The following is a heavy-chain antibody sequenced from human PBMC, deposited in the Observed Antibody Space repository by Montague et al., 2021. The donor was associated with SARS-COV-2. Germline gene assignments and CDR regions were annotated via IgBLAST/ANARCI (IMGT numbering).Heavy chain of an antibody. CDR1: GGSFTGYS. CDR3: ARPVSSSWHRFES. J-gene: IGHJ4*02. D-gene: IGHD2-15*01. Sequence: SETLSLTCTVDGGSFTGYSWNWIRQPPGKGLEWIGEVKHHGGTNYNPSLKSRVTISIDMSKNQFSLNLASVTAADTAVYYCARPVSSSWHRFESWGQGTLVTVSS. CDR2: VKHHGGT. V-gene: IGHV4-34*01.